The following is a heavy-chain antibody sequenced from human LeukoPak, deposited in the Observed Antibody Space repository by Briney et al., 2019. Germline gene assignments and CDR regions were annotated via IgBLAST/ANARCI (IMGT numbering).Heavy chain of an antibody. V-gene: IGHV3-23*01. CDR1: GFTFSSYA. CDR2: LSGSGAST. D-gene: IGHD2-15*01. J-gene: IGHJ4*02. CDR3: AKQKGYCSGGSCYYSDY. Sequence: GGSLRLSCAASGFTFSSYAMSWVRQAPGKGLEWVSTLSGSGASTSYADSVKGRFTISRDNSKNTLYLQMNSLRAEDTARYYCAKQKGYCSGGSCYYSDYWAREPWSPSPQ.